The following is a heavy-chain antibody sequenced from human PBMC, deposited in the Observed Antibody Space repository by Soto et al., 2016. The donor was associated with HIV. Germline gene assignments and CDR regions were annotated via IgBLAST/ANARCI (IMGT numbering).Heavy chain of an antibody. D-gene: IGHD3-9*01. CDR3: ARDRGYDILTGYYRHDAFDI. CDR1: GYTFTGYY. J-gene: IGHJ3*02. CDR2: INPNSGGT. Sequence: QVQLVQSGAEVKKPGASVKVSCKASGYTFTGYYMHWVRQAPGQGLEWMGWINPNSGGTNYAQKFQGRVTMTRDTSISTAYMELSRLRSDDTAVYYCARDRGYDILTGYYRHDAFDIWGQGTMVTVSS. V-gene: IGHV1-2*02.